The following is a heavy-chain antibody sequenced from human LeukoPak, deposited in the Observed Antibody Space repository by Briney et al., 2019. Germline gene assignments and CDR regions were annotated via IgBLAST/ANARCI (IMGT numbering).Heavy chain of an antibody. CDR2: IYTSGST. CDR3: ARNSAEIAAADY. V-gene: IGHV4-61*02. CDR1: GGSISSGSYY. J-gene: IGHJ4*02. Sequence: PSETLSLTCTVSGGSISSGSYYWSWIRQPAGKGLEWIGRIYTSGSTNYNPSFKSRVTISVDTSKNQFSLKLSSVTAADTAVYYCARNSAEIAAADYWGQGTLVTVSS. D-gene: IGHD6-13*01.